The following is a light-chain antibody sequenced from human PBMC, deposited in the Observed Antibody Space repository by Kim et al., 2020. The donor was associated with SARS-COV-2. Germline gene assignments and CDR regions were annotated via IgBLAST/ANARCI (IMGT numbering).Light chain of an antibody. CDR3: NSRDSSDNHQV. CDR1: SLRSYY. V-gene: IGLV3-19*01. J-gene: IGLJ2*01. CDR2: GKN. Sequence: SSELTQDPAVSVALGQTVRITCQGDSLRSYYASWYQQKPGQAPVLVIYGKNNQPSGIPDRFSGSSSGNTASLTITGAQADDEADYYCNSRDSSDNHQVFG.